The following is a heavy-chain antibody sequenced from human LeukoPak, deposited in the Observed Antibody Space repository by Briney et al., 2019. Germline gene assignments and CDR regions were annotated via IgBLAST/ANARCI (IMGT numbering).Heavy chain of an antibody. CDR1: GFTFSSYA. D-gene: IGHD2-2*01. V-gene: IGHV3-23*01. CDR3: AKVFSSTSLEDY. CDR2: ISGSGGST. Sequence: GGSLRLSCAASGFTFSSYAMSWVRQAPGKGLEWGSAISGSGGSTYYADSVKGRFTISRDNSKNTLYLQMNSLRAEDTAVYYRAKVFSSTSLEDYWGQEPLVTVSS. J-gene: IGHJ4*02.